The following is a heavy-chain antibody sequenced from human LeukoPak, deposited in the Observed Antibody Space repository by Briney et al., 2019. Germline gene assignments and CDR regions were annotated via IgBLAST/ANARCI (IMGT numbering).Heavy chain of an antibody. J-gene: IGHJ4*02. CDR1: GGSISSYY. D-gene: IGHD3-9*01. CDR3: ARGTPSELRYFDWLLTFDY. CDR2: IYYSGST. Sequence: PSETLSLTCTVSGGSISSYYWSWIRQPPGKGLEWIGYIYYSGSTNYNPSLKSRVTISVDTSKNQFSLKLSSVTAADTAVYYCARGTPSELRYFDWLLTFDYWGQGTLVTVSS. V-gene: IGHV4-59*01.